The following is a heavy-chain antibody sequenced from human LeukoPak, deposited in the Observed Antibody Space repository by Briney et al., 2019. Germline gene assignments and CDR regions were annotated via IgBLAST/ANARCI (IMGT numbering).Heavy chain of an antibody. D-gene: IGHD3-22*01. CDR3: AQGDYYDSSGYYWGATLGG. CDR1: GFTFSSYS. Sequence: GGSLRLSCAASGFTFSSYSMNWVRQAPGKGLEWVSYISSSSSTIYYADSVKGRFTISGDNAKNSLYLQMNSLRAEDTAVYYCAQGDYYDSSGYYWGATLGGWGQGTLVTVSS. J-gene: IGHJ4*02. V-gene: IGHV3-48*04. CDR2: ISSSSSTI.